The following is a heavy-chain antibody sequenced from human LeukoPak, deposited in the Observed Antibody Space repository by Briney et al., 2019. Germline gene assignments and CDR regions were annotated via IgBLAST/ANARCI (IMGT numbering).Heavy chain of an antibody. CDR3: ARDAVVRGVFGWRGPGY. CDR2: INPNNGDT. J-gene: IGHJ4*02. V-gene: IGHV1-2*02. D-gene: IGHD3-10*01. Sequence: GVSMKVSCKASGYTFTGYYMHWVRQAPGQGLEWMGWINPNNGDTHYAQKFQGTVTMTRDTSISTAYMELSRLRSDDTAVYYCARDAVVRGVFGWRGPGYWGQGTLVTVSS. CDR1: GYTFTGYY.